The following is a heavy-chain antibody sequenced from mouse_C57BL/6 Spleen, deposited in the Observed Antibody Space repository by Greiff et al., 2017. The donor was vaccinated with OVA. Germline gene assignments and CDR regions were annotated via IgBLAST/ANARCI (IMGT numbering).Heavy chain of an antibody. J-gene: IGHJ1*03. CDR2: INPNNGGT. Sequence: VQLKESGPELVKPGASVKMSCKASGYTFTDYNMHWVKQSHGKSLEWIGYINPNNGGTSYNQKFKGKATLTVNKSSSTAYMELRSLTSEESAVYYCAKSDGYYGWYFDVWGTGTTVTVSS. D-gene: IGHD2-3*01. V-gene: IGHV1-22*01. CDR3: AKSDGYYGWYFDV. CDR1: GYTFTDYN.